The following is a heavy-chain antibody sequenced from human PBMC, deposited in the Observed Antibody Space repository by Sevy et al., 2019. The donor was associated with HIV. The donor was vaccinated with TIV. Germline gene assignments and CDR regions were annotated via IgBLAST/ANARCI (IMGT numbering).Heavy chain of an antibody. CDR1: GFTFSDYG. D-gene: IGHD6-19*01. J-gene: IGHJ3*02. Sequence: GGSLRLSCAASGFTFSDYGMHWVRQAPGKGLEWVAFIWYDGSDKYYVDSVKGRFTISRDNSKNTLYLQMNSLRAEDTAVYYCARVQQWLVNAFDIWGQWTMVTVSS. V-gene: IGHV3-33*01. CDR2: IWYDGSDK. CDR3: ARVQQWLVNAFDI.